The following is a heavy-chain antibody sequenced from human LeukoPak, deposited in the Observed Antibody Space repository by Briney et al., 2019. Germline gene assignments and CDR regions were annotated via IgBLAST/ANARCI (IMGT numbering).Heavy chain of an antibody. D-gene: IGHD1-26*01. CDR1: GFTFSGHA. CDR2: ITGGAENT. V-gene: IGHV3-23*01. J-gene: IGHJ4*02. CDR3: AKVLSGSQDY. Sequence: PGGSLILSCAASGFTFSGHAMSWVRQAPGKGLNWLSTITGGAENTYYAGSVKGRFTISRDNSKNTVYLQMDSLRVEDTAVYYCAKVLSGSQDYWGQGTLVTVFS.